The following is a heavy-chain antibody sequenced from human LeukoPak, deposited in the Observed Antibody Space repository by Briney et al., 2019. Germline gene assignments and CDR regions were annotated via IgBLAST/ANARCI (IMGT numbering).Heavy chain of an antibody. Sequence: ASQTLSLTCTVSGGSISSRGYYWSWIRQPAGKGLEWIGRIYASGGTNYNPSLKSRVSISLDTSKNQFSLKLSSVTAADTAVYYCARGGVSLDPWGQGTLVTVSS. CDR2: IYASGGT. CDR3: ARGGVSLDP. D-gene: IGHD3-10*01. CDR1: GGSISSRGYY. V-gene: IGHV4-61*02. J-gene: IGHJ5*02.